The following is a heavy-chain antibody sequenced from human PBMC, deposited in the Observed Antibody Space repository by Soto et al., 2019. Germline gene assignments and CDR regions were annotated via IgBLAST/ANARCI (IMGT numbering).Heavy chain of an antibody. D-gene: IGHD3-9*01. CDR2: ISHSGST. J-gene: IGHJ5*02. CDR1: GYSISSGYY. V-gene: IGHV4-38-2*01. CDR3: ARARAILTWFDP. Sequence: SETLSLTCAVSGYSISSGYYWGWIRQPPGKGLEGVGSISHSGSTYYNPSLKSRVTISVDTSKNQFSLKLSSVTAADTAVYDCARARAILTWFDPWGQGTLVTVSS.